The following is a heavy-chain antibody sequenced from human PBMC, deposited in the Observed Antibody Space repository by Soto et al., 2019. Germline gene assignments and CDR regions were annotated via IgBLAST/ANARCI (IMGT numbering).Heavy chain of an antibody. CDR1: GFTFSDYY. Sequence: GGSLRLSCAASGFTFSDYYMSWIRQAPGKGLEWMAYISSGGTYTTYADSVKGRFTISRDNAKNTLYLQMNSLRPEDTAVYYCAKSPNFYCSSPNCYKYYFDHWGQGTRVTVSS. CDR3: AKSPNFYCSSPNCYKYYFDH. J-gene: IGHJ4*02. CDR2: ISSGGTYT. D-gene: IGHD2-2*02. V-gene: IGHV3-11*06.